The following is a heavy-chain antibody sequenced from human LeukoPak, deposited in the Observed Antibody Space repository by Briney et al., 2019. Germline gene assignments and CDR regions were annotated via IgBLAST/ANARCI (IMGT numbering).Heavy chain of an antibody. CDR2: INHSGST. V-gene: IGHV4-34*01. CDR3: ARGYSYGRNYYYYYMDG. D-gene: IGHD5-18*01. CDR1: GGSFSGYY. J-gene: IGHJ6*03. Sequence: PSETLSLTCAVYGGSFSGYYWSWIRQPPGKGLEWIGEINHSGSTNYNPSLKSRVTISVDTSKNQFSLKLSSVTAADTAVYYCARGYSYGRNYYYYYMDGWGKGTTVTVSS.